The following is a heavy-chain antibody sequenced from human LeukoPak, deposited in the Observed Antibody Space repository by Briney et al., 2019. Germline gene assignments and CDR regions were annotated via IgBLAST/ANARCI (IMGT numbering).Heavy chain of an antibody. D-gene: IGHD7-27*01. CDR3: AKKLGFIPQFDY. J-gene: IGHJ4*02. CDR2: ISDNGATT. Sequence: GGSLRLSCAVSGSTFTTEAMTWARQAPGKGLEWVSSISDNGATTYYADSVKGRFTISRDNSRSTLYLQMNSLRVEDTALYYCAKKLGFIPQFDYWSQGTLVAVSS. CDR1: GSTFTTEA. V-gene: IGHV3-23*01.